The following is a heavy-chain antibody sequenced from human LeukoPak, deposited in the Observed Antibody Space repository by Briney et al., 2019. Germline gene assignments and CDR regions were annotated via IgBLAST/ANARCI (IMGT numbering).Heavy chain of an antibody. CDR3: ARDFDWGSGH. D-gene: IGHD7-27*01. Sequence: SGGSLRLSCAASGFTFSTYWMHWVRQAPGKRLVWVSRISGDGSDTMYADSVKGGFIISRDNAKNTLYLHLNGLRAEDTAVYYCARDFDWGSGHWGQGALVTVSS. CDR2: ISGDGSDT. J-gene: IGHJ4*02. V-gene: IGHV3-74*03. CDR1: GFTFSTYW.